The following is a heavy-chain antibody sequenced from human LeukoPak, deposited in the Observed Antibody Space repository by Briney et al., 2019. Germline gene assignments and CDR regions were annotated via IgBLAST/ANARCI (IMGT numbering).Heavy chain of an antibody. CDR1: GYSISSGYY. CDR2: IYTSGST. Sequence: NPSETLSLTCAVSGYSISSGYYWSWIRPPAGKGLEWIGRIYTSGSTNYNPSLKSRVTMSVDTSKNQFSLKLSSVTAADTAVYYCARVSRRGAFDIWGQGTMVTVSS. CDR3: ARVSRRGAFDI. J-gene: IGHJ3*02. V-gene: IGHV4-4*07. D-gene: IGHD3-10*01.